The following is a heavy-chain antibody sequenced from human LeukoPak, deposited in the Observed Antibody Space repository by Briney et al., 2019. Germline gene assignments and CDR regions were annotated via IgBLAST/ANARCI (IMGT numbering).Heavy chain of an antibody. CDR3: ASGGYPYYMDV. CDR1: GGSISSYY. D-gene: IGHD3-16*01. CDR2: IYYSGST. J-gene: IGHJ6*03. Sequence: SETLSLTCTVSGGSISSYYWSWNRQPPGKGLEWIGYIYYSGSTNYNPSLKSRVTISVDTSKNQFSLKLSSVTAADTAVYYCASGGYPYYMDVWGKGTTVTVSS. V-gene: IGHV4-59*12.